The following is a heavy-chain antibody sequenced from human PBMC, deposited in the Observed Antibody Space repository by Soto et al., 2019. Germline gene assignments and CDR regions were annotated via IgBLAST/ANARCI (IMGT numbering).Heavy chain of an antibody. J-gene: IGHJ4*02. D-gene: IGHD3-22*01. CDR1: GFTFSSYG. Sequence: LRLSCAASGFTFSSYGMHWVRQAPGKGLEWVAVISYDGSNKYYADSVKGRFTISRDNSKNTLYLQMNSLRAEDTAVYYCAKDLTITMIVVGARGFDYWGQGXLVTVYS. CDR2: ISYDGSNK. V-gene: IGHV3-30*18. CDR3: AKDLTITMIVVGARGFDY.